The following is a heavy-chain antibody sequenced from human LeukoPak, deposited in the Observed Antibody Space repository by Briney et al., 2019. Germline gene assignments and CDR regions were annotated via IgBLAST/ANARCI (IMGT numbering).Heavy chain of an antibody. Sequence: GGSLRLSCAASGFTFDDYAMHWVRQAPGKGLEWASGINWNSGNIGYADSVKGRFTISRDNAKNSLYLQMNSLRAEDTALYYCSRSSSWYFPFDYWGQGTLVTVSS. D-gene: IGHD6-13*01. CDR2: INWNSGNI. J-gene: IGHJ4*02. CDR3: SRSSSWYFPFDY. V-gene: IGHV3-9*01. CDR1: GFTFDDYA.